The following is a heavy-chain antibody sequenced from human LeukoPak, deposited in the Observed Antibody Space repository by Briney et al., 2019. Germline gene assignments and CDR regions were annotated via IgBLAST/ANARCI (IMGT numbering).Heavy chain of an antibody. CDR3: AKDGEQQLIRGYFDY. V-gene: IGHV3-23*01. CDR2: ISGSGGST. D-gene: IGHD6-13*01. J-gene: IGHJ4*02. CDR1: AFTFSRYA. Sequence: PGGSLRLSCAASAFTFSRYAMSWVSQAPGKGLEWVSVISGSGGSTFYADSVKGRFTISRDNSKNTLYLQMNSLRGEDTAIYYCAKDGEQQLIRGYFDYWGQGALVTVSS.